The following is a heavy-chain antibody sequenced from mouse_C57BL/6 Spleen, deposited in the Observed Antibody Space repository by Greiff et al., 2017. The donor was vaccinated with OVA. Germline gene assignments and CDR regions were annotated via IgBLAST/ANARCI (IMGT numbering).Heavy chain of an antibody. J-gene: IGHJ2*01. CDR3: VCGDYGYDVFDY. D-gene: IGHD2-2*01. CDR1: GYTFTDYY. Sequence: EVQLKQSGPELVKPGASVKISCKASGYTFTDYYMNWVKQSHGKSLEWIGDINPNNGGTSYNQKFKGKATLTVDKSSSTAYMELRSLTSEDSAVYYCVCGDYGYDVFDYWGQGTTLTGSS. CDR2: INPNNGGT. V-gene: IGHV1-26*01.